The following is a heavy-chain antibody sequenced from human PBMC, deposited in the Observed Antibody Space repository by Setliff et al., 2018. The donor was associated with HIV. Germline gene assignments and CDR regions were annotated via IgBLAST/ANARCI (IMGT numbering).Heavy chain of an antibody. D-gene: IGHD3-10*01. Sequence: PGGSLRLSCAASGFTFSDWSMNWVRQAPGKGLEWVANIKQDGSEKYYVDSVKGRFTISRDNAKNSLYLQMNSLRAEDTAVYYCASVLRYYGSGSYPFGYWGQGTLVTVSS. J-gene: IGHJ4*02. CDR2: IKQDGSEK. CDR3: ASVLRYYGSGSYPFGY. CDR1: GFTFSDWS. V-gene: IGHV3-7*02.